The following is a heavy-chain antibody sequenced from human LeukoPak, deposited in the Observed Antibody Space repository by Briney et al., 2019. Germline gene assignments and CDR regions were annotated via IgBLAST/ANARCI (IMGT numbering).Heavy chain of an antibody. CDR2: TYYRSKWSN. V-gene: IGHV6-1*01. J-gene: IGHJ4*02. Sequence: SQTLSLTCALSGDSVSNNNAAWNWIRQSPSRGLEWLGRTYYRSKWSNDYPVSVKSRITINPDTSKNQFSLLLSSVTPEDTAVYYCARDLPRLGIPFDYWGQGTLVTVSS. CDR1: GDSVSNNNAA. CDR3: ARDLPRLGIPFDY. D-gene: IGHD7-27*01.